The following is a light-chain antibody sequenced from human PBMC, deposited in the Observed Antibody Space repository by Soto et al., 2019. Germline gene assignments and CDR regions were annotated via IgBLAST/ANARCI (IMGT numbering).Light chain of an antibody. J-gene: IGLJ2*01. CDR3: LLSYSGARQV. Sequence: QAVVTQEPSLTVSPEGPVTLTFGSSTGAVTSGHYPYWSQQKPGQAPRTLIYDTSNKHSWTPARFSGSLLGGKAALTLSGAQPEDEAEYYCLLSYSGARQVFGGGTKLTVL. CDR1: TGAVTSGHY. V-gene: IGLV7-46*01. CDR2: DTS.